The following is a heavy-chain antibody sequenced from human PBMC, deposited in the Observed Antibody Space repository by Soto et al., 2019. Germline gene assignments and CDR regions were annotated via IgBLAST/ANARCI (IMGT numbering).Heavy chain of an antibody. Sequence: GWSLRLSCAASGFTFSSYGMHWVRQAPGKGLEWVAVIWYDGSNKYYADSVKGRFTISRDNSKNTLYLQMNSLRAEDTAVYYCARESPFGVVIKGNPYYYYGMEVWGEGTKVTVSS. CDR3: ARESPFGVVIKGNPYYYYGMEV. D-gene: IGHD3-3*01. CDR1: GFTFSSYG. J-gene: IGHJ6*04. V-gene: IGHV3-33*01. CDR2: IWYDGSNK.